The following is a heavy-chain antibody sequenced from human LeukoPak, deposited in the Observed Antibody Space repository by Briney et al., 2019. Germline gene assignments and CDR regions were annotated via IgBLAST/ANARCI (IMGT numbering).Heavy chain of an antibody. CDR3: AKDGLQFSEWLPPLGY. CDR1: GFTLSSYA. J-gene: IGHJ4*02. CDR2: ISGNAGST. D-gene: IGHD3-3*01. V-gene: IGHV3-23*01. Sequence: GGSLRLSCAASGFTLSSYAMSWVRQAPGKGLEWVSLISGNAGSTYYADSVKGRFTISRDITKNTLYLQMNRLRAEDTAVYYCAKDGLQFSEWLPPLGYWGQGTLVTVSS.